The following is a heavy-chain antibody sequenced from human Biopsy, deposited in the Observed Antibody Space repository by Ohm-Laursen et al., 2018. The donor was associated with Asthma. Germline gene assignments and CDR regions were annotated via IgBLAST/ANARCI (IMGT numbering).Heavy chain of an antibody. D-gene: IGHD2-21*01. Sequence: LRLSCSASGFTFSSYSMHWVRQALGRGPEYVSFIATDGSNKFYADSVKGRFTVSRDNSKHTLYLHMTGLRADDTGVYYCVKDHSAGYFYFDDWGRGAQVTVSS. CDR2: IATDGSNK. V-gene: IGHV3-64D*08. CDR3: VKDHSAGYFYFDD. J-gene: IGHJ4*02. CDR1: GFTFSSYS.